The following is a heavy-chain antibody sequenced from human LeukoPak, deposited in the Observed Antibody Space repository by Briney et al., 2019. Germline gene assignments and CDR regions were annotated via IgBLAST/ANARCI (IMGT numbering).Heavy chain of an antibody. CDR3: ASNPVDYYDSSGYYYYYYGMDV. CDR1: GYTFTSYG. D-gene: IGHD3-22*01. J-gene: IGHJ6*02. V-gene: IGHV1-18*01. Sequence: ASVKVSCKASGYTFTSYGISWVRQAPGQGLEWMGWISAYNGNTNYAQKLQGRVTMTTDTSTSPAYMELRSLRSDDTAVYYCASNPVDYYDSSGYYYYYYGMDVWGQGTTVTVSS. CDR2: ISAYNGNT.